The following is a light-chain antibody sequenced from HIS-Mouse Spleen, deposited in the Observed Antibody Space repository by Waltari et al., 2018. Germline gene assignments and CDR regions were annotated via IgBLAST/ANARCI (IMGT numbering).Light chain of an antibody. CDR2: EDS. Sequence: SYVLTQPPSVSVSPGQTARIPCSGDALPKKYAYWYQQKSGQAPVLVIYEDSKRPSGIPERFSGSSSGTMATLTISGAQVEDEADYYCYSTDSSGNHRVFGGGTKLTVL. V-gene: IGLV3-10*01. CDR1: ALPKKY. J-gene: IGLJ2*01. CDR3: YSTDSSGNHRV.